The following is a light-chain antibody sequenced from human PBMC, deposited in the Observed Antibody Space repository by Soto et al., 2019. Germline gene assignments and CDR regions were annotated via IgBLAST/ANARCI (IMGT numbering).Light chain of an antibody. CDR2: AAS. CDR1: QSISNH. J-gene: IGKJ4*01. CDR3: QQSYSTPLT. V-gene: IGKV1-39*01. Sequence: DIQMTQSPSSLYGFVGDSVTISCRASQSISNHLNWYQQKPGKAPELLIYAASNLQSGVPSRFSGSGSGTAFTLTISSLQPEDFATYFCQQSYSTPLTFGGGTKVEIK.